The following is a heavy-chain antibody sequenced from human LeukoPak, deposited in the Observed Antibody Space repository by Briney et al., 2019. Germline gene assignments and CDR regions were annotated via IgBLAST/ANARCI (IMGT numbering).Heavy chain of an antibody. J-gene: IGHJ4*02. CDR1: GGSISSSSYY. CDR2: IYYSGST. D-gene: IGHD3-10*01. V-gene: IGHV4-39*01. Sequence: PSETLSLTCTVSGGSISSSSYYWGWIRQPPGKGLEWIGSIYYSGSTYYNPSLKSRVTISVDTSKNQFSLKLSSVTAADTAVYYCARHADSGLWFGGLLHLDYWGQGTLVTVSS. CDR3: ARHADSGLWFGGLLHLDY.